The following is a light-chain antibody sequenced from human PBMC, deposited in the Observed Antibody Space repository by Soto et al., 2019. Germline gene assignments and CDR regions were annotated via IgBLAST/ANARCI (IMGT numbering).Light chain of an antibody. J-gene: IGLJ2*01. CDR2: DNN. V-gene: IGLV1-51*01. CDR3: GTWDSRMSAVV. Sequence: QSGLTQPPSGCAAPGQKVTISCSGGSSNIGNNYVSWYQQLPGTAPKLLIYDNNKRPSGIPDRFSGSKSGTSATLGITGLQTGDEADYYCGTWDSRMSAVVFGGGTQMTVL. CDR1: SSNIGNNY.